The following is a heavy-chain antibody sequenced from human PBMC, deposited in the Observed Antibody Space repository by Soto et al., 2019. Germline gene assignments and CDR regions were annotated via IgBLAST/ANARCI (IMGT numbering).Heavy chain of an antibody. CDR2: ISYDGSNK. J-gene: IGHJ4*02. CDR1: GFTFSSYA. V-gene: IGHV3-30-3*01. CDR3: ARYRRGIFGPGRYFDY. Sequence: QVQLVESGGGVVQPGRSLRLSCAASGFTFSSYAMHWVRQAPGKGLEWVAVISYDGSNKYYADSVKGRFTISRDNSKNTLYLQMNSLRGEDTAVYYCARYRRGIFGPGRYFDYWGQGTLVTVSS. D-gene: IGHD3-3*01.